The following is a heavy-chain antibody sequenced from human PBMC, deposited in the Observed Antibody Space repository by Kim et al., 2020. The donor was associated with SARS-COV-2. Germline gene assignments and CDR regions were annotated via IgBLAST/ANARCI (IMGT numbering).Heavy chain of an antibody. CDR2: IDWDDDK. J-gene: IGHJ4*02. Sequence: IRQPTGKALEVLTRIDWDDDKYYSTSLKTRLTISKDTSKNQVVLTMTNMDPVDTATYYCAREYIYFDYWGQGTLVTVSS. D-gene: IGHD6-6*01. V-gene: IGHV2-70*11. CDR3: AREYIYFDY.